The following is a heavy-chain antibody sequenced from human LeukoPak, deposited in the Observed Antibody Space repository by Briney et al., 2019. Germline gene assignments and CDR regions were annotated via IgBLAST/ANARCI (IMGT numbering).Heavy chain of an antibody. D-gene: IGHD1-7*01. Sequence: GGSLRLSCAASGFTFTSYSMSWARQAPGKGLEWVSGTSDRGDYTYYADSVKGRFTISRDSSKNTLFLQMNSLRAEDTALYFCARKAQYNGHYPLDYWGQGTLVTVSS. CDR1: GFTFTSYS. J-gene: IGHJ4*02. CDR3: ARKAQYNGHYPLDY. V-gene: IGHV3-23*01. CDR2: TSDRGDYT.